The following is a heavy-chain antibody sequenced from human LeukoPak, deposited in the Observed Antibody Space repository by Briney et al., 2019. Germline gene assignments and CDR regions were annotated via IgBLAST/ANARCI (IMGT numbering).Heavy chain of an antibody. D-gene: IGHD3-10*01. Sequence: PGGSLRLSRAASGFTFSSYWMSWVRQAPGKGLEWVANIKQDGSEKYYVDSVKGRFTISRDNAKNSLYLQMNSLRAEDTAVYYCATSDYYGSGRGGVSPSDFWGQGTLVTVSS. J-gene: IGHJ4*02. V-gene: IGHV3-7*01. CDR2: IKQDGSEK. CDR1: GFTFSSYW. CDR3: ATSDYYGSGRGGVSPSDF.